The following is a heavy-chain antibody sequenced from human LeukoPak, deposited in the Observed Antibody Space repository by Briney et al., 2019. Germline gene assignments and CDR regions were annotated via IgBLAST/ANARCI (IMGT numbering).Heavy chain of an antibody. Sequence: GGSLRLSCAASGFTFSTYSMNWVRQAPGRGLEWVSYISSSSRRIFYAGSVEGRFTISRDNAKNSLYLQMNNLRAEDTAIYYCTSNLPGYSSSWPDYWGQGTLVTVSS. CDR1: GFTFSTYS. CDR3: TSNLPGYSSSWPDY. CDR2: ISSSSRRI. J-gene: IGHJ4*02. V-gene: IGHV3-48*01. D-gene: IGHD2-2*01.